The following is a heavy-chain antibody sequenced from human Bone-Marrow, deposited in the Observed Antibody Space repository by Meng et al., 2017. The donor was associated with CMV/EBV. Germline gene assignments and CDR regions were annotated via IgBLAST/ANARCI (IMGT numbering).Heavy chain of an antibody. D-gene: IGHD5-18*01. J-gene: IGHJ4*02. CDR2: MNPNSGNT. V-gene: IGHV1-8*01. CDR1: GYTFTSYD. CDR3: ARIGGYAR. Sequence: ASVKVSCKASGYTFTSYDINWVRQATGQGLEWMGWMNPNSGNTGYAQKFQGRVTMTRDTSINTAYMELSRLRSDDTAVDYCARIGGYARWGQGTLVTVSS.